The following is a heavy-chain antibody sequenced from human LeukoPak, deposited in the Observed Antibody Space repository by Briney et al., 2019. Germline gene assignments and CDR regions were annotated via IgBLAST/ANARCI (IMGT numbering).Heavy chain of an antibody. CDR1: GGSFSNYA. V-gene: IGHV1-69*04. CDR2: IIPILGIA. D-gene: IGHD4-11*01. CDR3: ALHTFDY. Sequence: GASVKVSCKASGGSFSNYAINWVRQAPGQGLEWMGRIIPILGIANYAQKFHGRVTIAADKFTSTAYMELSSLRSEDTAVYYCALHTFDYWGQGTLVTVSS. J-gene: IGHJ4*02.